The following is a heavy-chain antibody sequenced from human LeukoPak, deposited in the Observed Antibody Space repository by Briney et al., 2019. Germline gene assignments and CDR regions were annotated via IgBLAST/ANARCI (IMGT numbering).Heavy chain of an antibody. J-gene: IGHJ4*02. CDR3: ARHSSVVDYFDY. CDR1: GGSFSGYY. D-gene: IGHD2-15*01. Sequence: PSETLSLTCAVYGGSFSGYYWSWIRQPPGKGLEWIGEINHSGGTNYNPSLKSRVTISVDTSKNQFSLKLSSVTAADTAVYYCARHSSVVDYFDYWGQGTLVTVSS. CDR2: INHSGGT. V-gene: IGHV4-34*01.